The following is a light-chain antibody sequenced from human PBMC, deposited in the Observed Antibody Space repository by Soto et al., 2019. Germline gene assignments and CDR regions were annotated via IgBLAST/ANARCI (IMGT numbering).Light chain of an antibody. CDR3: QQSYSTLYT. Sequence: EIQMTQSPSSLSSSIGDRVTITCRASQNISIYLHWYQQKPGQAPKFLIYASSNLQSGVPSRFSGSGSGTDFTLTISSLQPEDFATYYCQQSYSTLYTFGQGTKLEIK. V-gene: IGKV1-39*01. CDR1: QNISIY. CDR2: ASS. J-gene: IGKJ2*01.